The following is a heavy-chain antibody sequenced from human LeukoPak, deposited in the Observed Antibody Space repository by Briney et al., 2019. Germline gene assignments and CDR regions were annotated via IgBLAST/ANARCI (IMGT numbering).Heavy chain of an antibody. D-gene: IGHD5-12*01. CDR1: GYTFTGYY. Sequence: EASVKVSCKASGYTFTGYYMHWVRQAPGQGLEWMGWINPNSGDTKYAQKFQGRVTITADESTSTAYMELSSLRSEDTAVYYCARRAGIVATTEYYYYYGMDVWGQGTTVTVSS. J-gene: IGHJ6*02. CDR3: ARRAGIVATTEYYYYYGMDV. V-gene: IGHV1-2*02. CDR2: INPNSGDT.